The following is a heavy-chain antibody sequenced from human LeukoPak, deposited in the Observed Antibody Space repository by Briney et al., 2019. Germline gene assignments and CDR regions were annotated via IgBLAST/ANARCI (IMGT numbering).Heavy chain of an antibody. J-gene: IGHJ3*02. CDR3: ARPLEVDAGTEVAFDI. CDR2: INPNNGGT. CDR1: GYTFTGYY. Sequence: GASVKVSCKASGYTFTGYYMHWVRQAPGQGLEWMGWINPNNGGTNYAQKFQGRVTMTRDTSISTAYMELSRLRSDDTAVYYCARPLEVDAGTEVAFDIWGQGTMVTVSS. D-gene: IGHD3-22*01. V-gene: IGHV1-2*02.